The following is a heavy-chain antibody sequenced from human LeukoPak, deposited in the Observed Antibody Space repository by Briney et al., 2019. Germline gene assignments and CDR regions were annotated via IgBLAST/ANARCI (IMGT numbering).Heavy chain of an antibody. Sequence: PGGSLRLSCAASGFTFSSYGIHWVRQAPGKGLEWVAFIRYDGSNKYYADSVKGRFTISRDNSKNTLYLQMNSLRAEDTAVYYCARSVDSGSYWGGFDYWGQGTLVTVSS. CDR1: GFTFSSYG. V-gene: IGHV3-30*02. CDR3: ARSVDSGSYWGGFDY. D-gene: IGHD1-26*01. CDR2: IRYDGSNK. J-gene: IGHJ4*02.